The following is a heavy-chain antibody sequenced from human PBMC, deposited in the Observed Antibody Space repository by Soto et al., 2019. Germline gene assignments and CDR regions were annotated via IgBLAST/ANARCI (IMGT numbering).Heavy chain of an antibody. J-gene: IGHJ4*02. CDR2: ISGSGGST. CDR1: GFTFSSYA. CDR3: AKGSSVWYERFDY. V-gene: IGHV3-23*01. D-gene: IGHD6-19*01. Sequence: EVQLLESRGGLVQPGGSLRLSCAASGFTFSSYAMSWVRQAPGKGLEWVSAISGSGGSTYYADSVKGRFTISRDNSKNTLYLQMNSLRAEDTAVYYCAKGSSVWYERFDYWGQGTLVTVSS.